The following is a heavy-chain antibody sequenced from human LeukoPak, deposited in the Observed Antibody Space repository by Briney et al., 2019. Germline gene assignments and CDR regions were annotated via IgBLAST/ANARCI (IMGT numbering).Heavy chain of an antibody. Sequence: PGGSLRLSCAASGFTFSSYGMHWVRQASGKGLEWVAVISYDGSNKYYADSVKGRFTISRDNSKNTLYLQMNSLRAEDTAVYYCAKDVNFDWLLPDYWGQGTLVTVSS. CDR2: ISYDGSNK. D-gene: IGHD3-9*01. V-gene: IGHV3-30*18. CDR3: AKDVNFDWLLPDY. CDR1: GFTFSSYG. J-gene: IGHJ4*02.